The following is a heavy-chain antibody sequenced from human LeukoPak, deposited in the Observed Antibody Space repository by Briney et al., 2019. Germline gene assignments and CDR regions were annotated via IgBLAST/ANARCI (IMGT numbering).Heavy chain of an antibody. CDR3: ARGGGLDV. D-gene: IGHD3-16*01. J-gene: IGHJ6*02. V-gene: IGHV3-7*03. CDR2: INHNGNVN. CDR1: GFTFRSNW. Sequence: GGSLRLSCAASGFTFRSNWMSWARQAPGEGLEWVASINHNGNVNYYVDSVKGRFTISRDNAKNSLYLQMSNLRAEDTAVYFCARGGGLDVWGQGATVTVSS.